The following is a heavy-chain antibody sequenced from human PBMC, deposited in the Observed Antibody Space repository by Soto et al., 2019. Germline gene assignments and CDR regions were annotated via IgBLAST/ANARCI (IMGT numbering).Heavy chain of an antibody. Sequence: ASVKVSCKASGYTFTTYGISWVRQAPGQGLEWMGWISAYNGNTNYAQKVQGRVTMTTDASTSTAYMELRSLRSDDTAVYYCARGGYGQWLFGYWGQGTLVTVSS. V-gene: IGHV1-18*01. J-gene: IGHJ4*02. CDR3: ARGGYGQWLFGY. CDR1: GYTFTTYG. D-gene: IGHD6-19*01. CDR2: ISAYNGNT.